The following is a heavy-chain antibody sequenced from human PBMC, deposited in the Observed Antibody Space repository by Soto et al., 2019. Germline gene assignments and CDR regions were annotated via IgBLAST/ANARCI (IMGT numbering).Heavy chain of an antibody. D-gene: IGHD1-26*01. CDR3: ARVGAQGPGYYYGMDV. J-gene: IGHJ6*02. CDR1: EGYSRDYD. V-gene: IGHV4-4*07. Sequence: PSVTMSLSRIVAEGYSRDYDGSWIRKTAGKGLEYIGRIYSSGSTNYNPSLKSRVTISVDTSKNQFSLKLSSVTAADTAVYYCARVGAQGPGYYYGMDVWGQGTTVTVSS. CDR2: IYSSGST.